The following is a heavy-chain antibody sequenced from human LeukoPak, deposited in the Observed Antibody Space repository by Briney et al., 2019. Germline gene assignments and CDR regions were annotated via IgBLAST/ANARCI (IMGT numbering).Heavy chain of an antibody. CDR3: ARWRHSSGYYYDD. Sequence: GSLRLSSAAAGFPFSSYTMHWVRPPPAKGLEYVSAISSNGGSTYYTNSVKGRFTISRDNSKNTLYLQMGSLRAEDMAVYYCARWRHSSGYYYDDWGQGTLVTVSS. J-gene: IGHJ4*02. V-gene: IGHV3-64*01. CDR2: ISSNGGST. D-gene: IGHD3-22*01. CDR1: GFPFSSYT.